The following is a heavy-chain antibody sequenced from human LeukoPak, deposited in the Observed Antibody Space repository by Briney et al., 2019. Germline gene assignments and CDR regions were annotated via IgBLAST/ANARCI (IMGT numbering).Heavy chain of an antibody. V-gene: IGHV3-30*18. CDR2: ISYDGSNK. D-gene: IGHD1-26*01. CDR1: GFTFSSYG. Sequence: GGSLRLSCAASGFTFSSYGMHWVRQAPGKGLEWVAVISYDGSNKYYADSVKGRFTISRDNSKNTLYLQMNSLRAEDTAVYYCAEVGIEGATLGHYWGQGTLVTVSS. J-gene: IGHJ4*02. CDR3: AEVGIEGATLGHY.